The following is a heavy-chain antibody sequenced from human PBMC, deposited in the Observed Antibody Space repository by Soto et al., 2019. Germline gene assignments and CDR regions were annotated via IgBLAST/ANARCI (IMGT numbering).Heavy chain of an antibody. V-gene: IGHV5-51*01. D-gene: IGHD2-2*01. CDR3: AKHPPFSSSPDWLDP. Sequence: GESLKISCQASGYIFTSHWIAWVRQMPGKGLEWVGIIYPGDSDTRYSPSFQGQVTISADKSTNTAYLQWSSLKASDTAIYYCAKHPPFSSSPDWLDPWGQGTLVTVSS. J-gene: IGHJ5*02. CDR1: GYIFTSHW. CDR2: IYPGDSDT.